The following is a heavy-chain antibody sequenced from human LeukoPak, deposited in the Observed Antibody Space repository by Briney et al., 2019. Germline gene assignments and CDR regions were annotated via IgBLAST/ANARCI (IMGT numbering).Heavy chain of an antibody. CDR1: GGSISSYY. J-gene: IGHJ6*03. Sequence: SETLSLTCTVSGGSISSYYWSWIRQPPGKGLEWIGYIYYSGSTNYNPSLKSRVTISVDTSKNQFSLKLSSVTAADTAVYYCARDSPYSSSWYLSEDYYYYMDVWGKGTTVTVSS. CDR3: ARDSPYSSSWYLSEDYYYYMDV. V-gene: IGHV4-59*12. CDR2: IYYSGST. D-gene: IGHD6-13*01.